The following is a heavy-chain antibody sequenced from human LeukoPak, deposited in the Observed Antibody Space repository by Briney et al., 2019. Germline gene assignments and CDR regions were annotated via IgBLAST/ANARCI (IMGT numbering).Heavy chain of an antibody. CDR3: AKDGGLWVSAHWGDS. J-gene: IGHJ4*02. CDR1: GFTFSSYW. V-gene: IGHV3-74*01. Sequence: PGGSLRLSCAASGFTFSSYWMHWVRQVPGKGLVWVSRINRDGSSTSYADSVKGRFTVSRDDSKNTLYLQMNSLRAEDTAVYYCAKDGGLWVSAHWGDSWGRGTLVTVSS. D-gene: IGHD7-27*01. CDR2: INRDGSST.